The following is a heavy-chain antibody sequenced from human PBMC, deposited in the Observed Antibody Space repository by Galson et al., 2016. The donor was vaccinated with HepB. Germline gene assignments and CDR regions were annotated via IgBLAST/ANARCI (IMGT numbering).Heavy chain of an antibody. J-gene: IGHJ4*02. CDR2: VYDSGST. CDR1: GGSISSYY. D-gene: IGHD1-26*01. CDR3: ARTEFGEVGTTTPMVGY. V-gene: IGHV4-59*12. Sequence: ETLSLTCTVSGGSISSYYWSWIRQPPGKGLEWIGYVYDSGSTEYNPSLKSRVTISLDTSRTRFSLKMSSVTAADSAVYYCARTEFGEVGTTTPMVGYWGQGTLVTVSS.